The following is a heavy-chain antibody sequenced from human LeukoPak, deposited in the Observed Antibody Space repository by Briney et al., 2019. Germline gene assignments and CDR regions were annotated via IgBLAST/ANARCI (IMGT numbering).Heavy chain of an antibody. CDR2: IYYSGST. D-gene: IGHD3-22*01. CDR1: GGSISSYY. Sequence: SETLSLTCTVSGGSISSYYWSWIRQPPGKGLEWIGYIYYSGSTNYNPSLKSRVTISVDTSKNQFSLKLSSVTAADTAVYYCARDYYDSSGYLNWSDPWGQGTLVTVSS. V-gene: IGHV4-59*01. J-gene: IGHJ5*02. CDR3: ARDYYDSSGYLNWSDP.